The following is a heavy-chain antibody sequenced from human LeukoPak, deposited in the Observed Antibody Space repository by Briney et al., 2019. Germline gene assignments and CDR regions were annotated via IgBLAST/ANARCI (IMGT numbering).Heavy chain of an antibody. CDR3: VATRVCGGVLLRPDCLYFEN. CDR1: GFTFNNYV. V-gene: IGHV3-23*01. Sequence: GGSLRLSCAASGFTFNNYVMSWVRQAPGKGLEWVSGIDYSGGNTNYADSVLGRFTVSRDNSKNTLYLQMNSLRAEDTAVYYCVATRVCGGVLLRPDCLYFENWGQGTLVSVSS. J-gene: IGHJ4*02. D-gene: IGHD3-10*01. CDR2: IDYSGGNT.